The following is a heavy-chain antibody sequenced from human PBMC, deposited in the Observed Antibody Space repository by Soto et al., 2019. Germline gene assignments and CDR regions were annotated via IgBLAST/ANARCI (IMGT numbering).Heavy chain of an antibody. Sequence: PSETLSLTCAVSGGSISSGGYSWSWIRQPPGKALEWIGYIYHSGSTYYNPSLKSRVTISVDRSKNQFSLKLSSVTAADTAVYYCARASWELLDYWGQGTLVTVS. V-gene: IGHV4-30-2*01. CDR3: ARASWELLDY. D-gene: IGHD1-26*01. J-gene: IGHJ4*02. CDR2: IYHSGST. CDR1: GGSISSGGYS.